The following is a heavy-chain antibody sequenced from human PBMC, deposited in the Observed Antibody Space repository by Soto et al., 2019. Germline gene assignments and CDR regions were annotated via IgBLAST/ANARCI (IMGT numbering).Heavy chain of an antibody. V-gene: IGHV1-8*01. CDR1: GYTFTSYD. J-gene: IGHJ4*02. CDR3: ARGRSRYCSGGSCYAPDY. CDR2: MNPNSGNT. D-gene: IGHD2-15*01. Sequence: ASVNVSCKASGYTFTSYDINWVRQATGQGLEWMGWMNPNSGNTGYAQKFQGRVTMTRNTSISTAYMELSSLRSEDTAVYYCARGRSRYCSGGSCYAPDYWGQGTLVTVSS.